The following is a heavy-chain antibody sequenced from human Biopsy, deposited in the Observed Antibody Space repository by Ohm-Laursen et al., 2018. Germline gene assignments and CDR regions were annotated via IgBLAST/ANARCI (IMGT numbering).Heavy chain of an antibody. D-gene: IGHD2-15*01. Sequence: SQTLSLTCAVFGKTFSDYQWSWIRQPPGKGLEWIGQINQAGTTNYNPSLKSRVSISAEASKYEFSLRLTSVTAADAAVYLCGNEVHGRDYWGLGAQVTVPS. V-gene: IGHV4-34*08. CDR2: INQAGTT. CDR1: GKTFSDYQ. J-gene: IGHJ4*02. CDR3: GNEVHGRDY.